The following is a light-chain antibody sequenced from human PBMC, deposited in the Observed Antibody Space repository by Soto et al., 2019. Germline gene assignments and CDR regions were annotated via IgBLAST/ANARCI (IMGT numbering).Light chain of an antibody. CDR2: AAS. V-gene: IGKV1-9*01. Sequence: DIQLTQSPSFLSASVGDRVTNTCRASQGISSYLAWYQQKPGTAPKLLIYAASTLQSGVPSRFSGSGSGTEFTLTISSLQPEDFATYYCQQLNSYPLTFGGGTKVEIK. J-gene: IGKJ4*01. CDR1: QGISSY. CDR3: QQLNSYPLT.